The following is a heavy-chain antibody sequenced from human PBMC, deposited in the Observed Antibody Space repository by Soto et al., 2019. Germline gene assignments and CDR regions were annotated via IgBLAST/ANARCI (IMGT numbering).Heavy chain of an antibody. Sequence: QVQLVESGGGVVQPGRSLRLSCAASGFTFSSSGMHWVRQAPGKGLEWVSVIWYDGNNKYYADSVKGRFTISRDTSKNTLYLQMNSLRAEDTAVYYWAKDRGGGAVVPDYWGQGTLVSVSS. CDR3: AKDRGGGAVVPDY. J-gene: IGHJ4*02. CDR1: GFTFSSSG. V-gene: IGHV3-33*06. CDR2: IWYDGNNK. D-gene: IGHD2-21*01.